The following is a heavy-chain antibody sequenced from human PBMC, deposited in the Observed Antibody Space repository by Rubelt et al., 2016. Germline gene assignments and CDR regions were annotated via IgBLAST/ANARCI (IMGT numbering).Heavy chain of an antibody. V-gene: IGHV3-21*04. Sequence: EVQLVESGGGLVKPGGSLRLSCAASGFTFSSYSMNWVRQAPEKGLEWVSSISSSSSYIYYADSVKGRFTISRDNAKNSLYLQMNSLRAEDTAVYYCARGDYGDYSRIDYWGQGTLVTVSS. CDR2: ISSSSSYI. CDR3: ARGDYGDYSRIDY. D-gene: IGHD4-17*01. J-gene: IGHJ4*02. CDR1: GFTFSSYS.